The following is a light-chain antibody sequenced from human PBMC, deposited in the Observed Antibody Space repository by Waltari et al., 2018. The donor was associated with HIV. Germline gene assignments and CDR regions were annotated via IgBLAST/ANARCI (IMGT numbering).Light chain of an antibody. CDR3: QAWDSSTCV. CDR2: QDT. Sequence: SYDLTQPPSVSVSPGQPANITCSGDKLGDKYACWYQRKPGQSPVLVIYQDTKRPSGIPERFSGSNSRNTASLTISGTQAMDEADYYCQAWDSSTCVFGGGTKLTVL. V-gene: IGLV3-1*01. CDR1: KLGDKY. J-gene: IGLJ2*01.